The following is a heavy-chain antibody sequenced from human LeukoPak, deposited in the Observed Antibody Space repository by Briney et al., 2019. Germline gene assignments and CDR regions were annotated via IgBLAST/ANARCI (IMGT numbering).Heavy chain of an antibody. CDR1: GFTFSNYA. D-gene: IGHD2-15*01. J-gene: IGHJ4*02. Sequence: GGSLRLSCSASGFTFSNYAMHWVRQAPGKGLEYVSAISSNGANTYYADSVKGRVTISRDNSKNTLFLQLSSLRVEDTAVHYCVKRYCSGGSCYQFDYWGQGTLVIVSS. CDR3: VKRYCSGGSCYQFDY. V-gene: IGHV3-64D*09. CDR2: ISSNGANT.